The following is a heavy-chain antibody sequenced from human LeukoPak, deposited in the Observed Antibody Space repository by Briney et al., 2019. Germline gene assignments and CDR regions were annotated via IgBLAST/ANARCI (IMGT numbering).Heavy chain of an antibody. CDR1: GFPFSSYA. Sequence: GGSLRLSCAASGFPFSSYAMSWVRQAPGKGLEWVAVISYDGSNKYYADSVKGRFTISRDNSKNTLYLQMNSLRAEDTAVYYCATPLYSSSEYGMDVWGQGTTVTVSS. D-gene: IGHD6-6*01. J-gene: IGHJ6*02. V-gene: IGHV3-30*04. CDR3: ATPLYSSSEYGMDV. CDR2: ISYDGSNK.